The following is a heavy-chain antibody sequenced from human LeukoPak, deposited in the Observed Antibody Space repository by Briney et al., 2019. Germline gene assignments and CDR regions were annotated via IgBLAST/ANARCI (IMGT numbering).Heavy chain of an antibody. D-gene: IGHD1-26*01. Sequence: GGTLRLSCAASGFTVSNTFVTWVRQAPGKGPEWVSIIYTGGTKHYADSVRGRFTNSRDDSKNTLYLQMNSLRAEDTAVYYCARVQFFGTYSEAFDIWGRGTMVTVSS. CDR1: GFTVSNTF. J-gene: IGHJ3*02. V-gene: IGHV3-53*01. CDR3: ARVQFFGTYSEAFDI. CDR2: IYTGGTK.